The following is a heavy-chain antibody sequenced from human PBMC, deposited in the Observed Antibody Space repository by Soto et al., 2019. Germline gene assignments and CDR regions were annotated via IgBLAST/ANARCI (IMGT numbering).Heavy chain of an antibody. D-gene: IGHD1-20*01. Sequence: PSETLSITCTVSGGSISSGDYYWSWIRQPPGKGLEWIGYIYYSGSTYYNPSLKSRVTISVDTSKNQFSLKLSSVTAADTAVYYCARDPWDNWNDDYYGMDVWGQGTTVTVSS. CDR1: GGSISSGDYY. CDR2: IYYSGST. CDR3: ARDPWDNWNDDYYGMDV. J-gene: IGHJ6*02. V-gene: IGHV4-30-4*01.